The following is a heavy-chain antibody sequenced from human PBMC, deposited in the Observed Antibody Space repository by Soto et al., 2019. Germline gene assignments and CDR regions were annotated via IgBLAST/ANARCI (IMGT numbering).Heavy chain of an antibody. CDR1: GLTFGSYW. Sequence: EVQLVQSGGGFVRSGGSLRLSCAASGLTFGSYWMSWVRQAPGKGLEWVANIKQEGSEIYYLDSVEGRFTVSRDNAKKSLFLQMNSLRAEDTAIYYCAREAASGGWYDSWGQGSLVTVSS. CDR3: AREAASGGWYDS. CDR2: IKQEGSEI. V-gene: IGHV3-7*01. D-gene: IGHD6-25*01. J-gene: IGHJ5*01.